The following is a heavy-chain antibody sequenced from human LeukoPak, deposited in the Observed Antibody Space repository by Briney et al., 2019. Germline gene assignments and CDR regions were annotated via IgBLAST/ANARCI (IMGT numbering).Heavy chain of an antibody. V-gene: IGHV1-8*01. J-gene: IGHJ6*03. Sequence: ASVKVSCKASGYTFTSYDINWVRQATGQGPEWMGWMNPNSGNTGYAQKFQGRVTMTRNTSISTAYMELSSLRSEDTAVYYCARGSSAPLSYYYMDVWGKGTTVTVSS. CDR1: GYTFTSYD. CDR3: ARGSSAPLSYYYMDV. CDR2: MNPNSGNT. D-gene: IGHD6-6*01.